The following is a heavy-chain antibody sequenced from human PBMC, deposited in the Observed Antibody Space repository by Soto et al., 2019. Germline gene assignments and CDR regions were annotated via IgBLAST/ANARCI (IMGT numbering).Heavy chain of an antibody. CDR1: GGTFSSYA. J-gene: IGHJ5*02. V-gene: IGHV1-69*01. CDR3: ARDARPGDYYDSSGYPPDGSWFDP. Sequence: QVQLVQSGAEVKKPGSSVKVSCKASGGTFSSYAISWVRQAPGQGLEWMGGIIPIFGTANYAQKFQGRVTITADESTSTAYMELSSLRSEDTAVYYCARDARPGDYYDSSGYPPDGSWFDPWGQGTLVTVSS. D-gene: IGHD3-22*01. CDR2: IIPIFGTA.